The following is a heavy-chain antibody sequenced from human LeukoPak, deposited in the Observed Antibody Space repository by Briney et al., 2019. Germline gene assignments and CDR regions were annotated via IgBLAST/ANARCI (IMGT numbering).Heavy chain of an antibody. CDR2: INPNSGGT. J-gene: IGHJ4*02. Sequence: ASVKVSCKASGYTFTGYYMHWVRQAPGQGLEWMGRINPNSGGTNYAQKFQGRVTMTEDTSTDTAYMELSSLRSEDTAVYYCATNLGGYSGGVWGQGTLVTVSS. CDR1: GYTFTGYY. D-gene: IGHD3-22*01. CDR3: ATNLGGYSGGV. V-gene: IGHV1-2*06.